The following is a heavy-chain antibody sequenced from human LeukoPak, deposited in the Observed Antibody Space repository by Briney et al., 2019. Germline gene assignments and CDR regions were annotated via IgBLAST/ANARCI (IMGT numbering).Heavy chain of an antibody. J-gene: IGHJ5*02. CDR2: IYTSGST. CDR1: GGSISSYY. V-gene: IGHV4-4*07. Sequence: SETLSLTCTVSGGSISSYYWSWIRQPAGKGLEWIGRIYTSGSTNYNPSLKSRVTMSVDTSKNQFSLKLSSVTAADTAVYYCARDPRYCSSTSCYNWFDHWGQGTLVTVSS. D-gene: IGHD2-2*01. CDR3: ARDPRYCSSTSCYNWFDH.